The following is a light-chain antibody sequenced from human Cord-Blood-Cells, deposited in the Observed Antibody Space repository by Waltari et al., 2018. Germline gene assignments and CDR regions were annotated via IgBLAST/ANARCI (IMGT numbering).Light chain of an antibody. Sequence: DIQMTQSPSSLSASVGDRVTITCRASQSISSYLNWYQQKPGKAPKLLLYAASSLHSGVPSRFSGSGSGTDFTLTISSLQPEDFAPYYCQQSYSTPLPFGGVTKVEIK. J-gene: IGKJ4*01. V-gene: IGKV1-39*01. CDR2: AAS. CDR1: QSISSY. CDR3: QQSYSTPLP.